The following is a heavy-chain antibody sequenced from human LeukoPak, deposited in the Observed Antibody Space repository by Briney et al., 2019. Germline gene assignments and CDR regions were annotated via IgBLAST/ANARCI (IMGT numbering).Heavy chain of an antibody. CDR3: ARHSIASDGARLFDY. CDR2: IYTSGST. Sequence: SETLSLTCTVSGSSISSYYWSWIRQPAGKGLECIGRIYTSGSTNYNPSLKSRVTMSVDTSKNQFSLKLTSVTAADTAVYYCARHSIASDGARLFDYWGRGTLVTVSS. V-gene: IGHV4-4*07. D-gene: IGHD2-21*01. J-gene: IGHJ4*02. CDR1: GSSISSYY.